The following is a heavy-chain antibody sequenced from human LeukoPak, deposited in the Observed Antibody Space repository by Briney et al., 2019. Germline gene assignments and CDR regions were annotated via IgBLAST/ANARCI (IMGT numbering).Heavy chain of an antibody. CDR3: ARGQYCTNGVCYYFDY. CDR2: IYYSGST. CDR1: GGSISSYY. Sequence: SESLSLTCTVSGGSISSYYWSWIRQPPGKGLEWIGYIYYSGSTNYNPSLKSRVTISVDTSKNQFSLKLSSVTAADTAVYYCARGQYCTNGVCYYFDYWGQGTLVTVSS. V-gene: IGHV4-59*12. D-gene: IGHD2-8*01. J-gene: IGHJ4*02.